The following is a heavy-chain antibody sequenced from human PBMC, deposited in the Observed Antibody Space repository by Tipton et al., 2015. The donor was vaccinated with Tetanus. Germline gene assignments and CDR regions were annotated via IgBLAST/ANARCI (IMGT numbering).Heavy chain of an antibody. V-gene: IGHV4-39*01. Sequence: GLVKPSETLSLTCTVSGDSIGRTSPYWGWIRQPPGKDLEWIGSIYRRETTYYNPSLKSRVTVSIDMSKNQFSLKLSSVTAADTAVYYCVRRQTYCTNGFCPFENWGQGTLVTVSS. J-gene: IGHJ4*02. CDR3: VRRQTYCTNGFCPFEN. D-gene: IGHD2-8*01. CDR2: IYRRETT. CDR1: GDSIGRTSPY.